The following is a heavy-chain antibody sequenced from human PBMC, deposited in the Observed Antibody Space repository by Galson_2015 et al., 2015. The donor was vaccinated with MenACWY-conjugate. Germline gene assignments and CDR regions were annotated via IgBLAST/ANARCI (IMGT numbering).Heavy chain of an antibody. Sequence: SLRLSCAVSGFTFSNYWMTWVRQAPGKGLEWVANIKKQDGSEKYYVDSVKGRFTLSRDNAKSSLYLQMNSLRAEDTAVYYCARGHYGMDVWGQGTTVTVSS. CDR3: ARGHYGMDV. V-gene: IGHV3-7*03. CDR1: GFTFSNYW. CDR2: IKKQDGSEK. J-gene: IGHJ6*02.